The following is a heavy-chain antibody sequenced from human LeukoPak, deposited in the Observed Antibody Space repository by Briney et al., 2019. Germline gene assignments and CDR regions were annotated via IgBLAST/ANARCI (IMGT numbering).Heavy chain of an antibody. D-gene: IGHD4-17*01. CDR3: ARVKSHKVTTPVGYFDL. V-gene: IGHV3-53*05. CDR2: IYSGGST. CDR1: GFTVSSNY. J-gene: IGHJ2*01. Sequence: GGSLRLSCAASGFTVSSNYMSWVRQAPGKGLEWVSVIYSGGSTYYADSVKGRFTISRDNSKNTLYLQMNSLRAEDTAVYYCARVKSHKVTTPVGYFDLWGRGTLVTVSS.